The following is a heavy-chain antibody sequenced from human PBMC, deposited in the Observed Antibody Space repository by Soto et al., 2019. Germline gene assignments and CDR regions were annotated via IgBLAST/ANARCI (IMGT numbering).Heavy chain of an antibody. V-gene: IGHV1-69*06. D-gene: IGHD3-10*01. CDR3: AREFYYGSGSDNWFDP. Sequence: ASVKVSCKASGGTFSSYAISWVRQAPGQGLGWMGGIIPIFGTANYAQKFQGRVTITADKSTSTAYMELSSLRSEDTAVYYCAREFYYGSGSDNWFDPWGQGTLVTVSS. CDR2: IIPIFGTA. J-gene: IGHJ5*02. CDR1: GGTFSSYA.